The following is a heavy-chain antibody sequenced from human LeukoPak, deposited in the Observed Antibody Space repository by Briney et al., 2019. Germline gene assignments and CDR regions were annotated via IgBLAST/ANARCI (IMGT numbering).Heavy chain of an antibody. CDR2: IYPGDSDT. D-gene: IGHD3-10*01. V-gene: IGHV5-51*01. CDR3: ARQEELASYGMDV. Sequence: GESLKISCKGSGYSFTSYWIGWVRQMPGKGLEWMGIIYPGDSDTRYSPSFQGQVTISADKSISTAYLQWSSLKASDTAMCYCARQEELASYGMDVWGKGTTVTVSS. CDR1: GYSFTSYW. J-gene: IGHJ6*04.